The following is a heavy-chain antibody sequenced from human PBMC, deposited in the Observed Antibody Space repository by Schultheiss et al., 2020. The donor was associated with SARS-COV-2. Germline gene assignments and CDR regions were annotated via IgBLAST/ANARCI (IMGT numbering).Heavy chain of an antibody. V-gene: IGHV1-18*01. CDR2: ISAYNGNT. Sequence: ASVKVSCKASGYTFTSYGISWVRQAPGQGLEWMGWISAYNGNTNYAQKLQGRVTMTTDTSTSTAYMELRSLTADDTAVYYCAKDPPIAALILDIGFDIWGPGTMVTVSS. D-gene: IGHD6-13*01. CDR1: GYTFTSYG. CDR3: AKDPPIAALILDIGFDI. J-gene: IGHJ3*02.